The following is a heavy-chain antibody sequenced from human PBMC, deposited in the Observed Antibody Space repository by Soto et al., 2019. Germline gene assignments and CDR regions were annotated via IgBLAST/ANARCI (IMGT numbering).Heavy chain of an antibody. Sequence: PGGSLRLSCAASGFTFSSYSMNWVRQAPGKGLEWVSSISSSSSYIYYADSVKGRFTISRDNAKNSLYLQMNSLRAEDTAVYYCARDLGVAAAGPFDYWGQGTLVTVSS. CDR3: ARDLGVAAAGPFDY. V-gene: IGHV3-21*01. CDR1: GFTFSSYS. D-gene: IGHD6-13*01. CDR2: ISSSSSYI. J-gene: IGHJ4*02.